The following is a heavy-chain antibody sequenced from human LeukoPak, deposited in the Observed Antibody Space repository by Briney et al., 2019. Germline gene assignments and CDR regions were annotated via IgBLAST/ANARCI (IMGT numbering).Heavy chain of an antibody. CDR2: INHSGST. CDR1: GGSFGGYY. D-gene: IGHD5-18*01. J-gene: IGHJ6*03. CDR3: ASWSELYSYGRPYYYYYMDV. Sequence: PSETLSLTCAVYGGSFGGYYWSWIRQPPGKGLEWIGEINHSGSTNYNPSLKSRVTISVDTSKNQFSLKLSSVTAADTAVYYCASWSELYSYGRPYYYYYMDVWGKGTTVTVSS. V-gene: IGHV4-34*01.